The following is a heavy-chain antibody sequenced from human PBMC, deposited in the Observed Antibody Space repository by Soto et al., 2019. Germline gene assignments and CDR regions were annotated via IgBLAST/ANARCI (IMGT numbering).Heavy chain of an antibody. Sequence: QITLNESGPTLVTPTQPLTLTCSFSGFSLTTDGVGLGWVRQPPGEALQWLALIYWDDDARYSASLKTSLTTTKDPSKNHVVLIMTNMDPVDTATYYCAHSRNLITEDAQVGDFDYWGQGTLVTVSS. CDR3: AHSRNLITEDAQVGDFDY. CDR2: IYWDDDA. J-gene: IGHJ4*02. V-gene: IGHV2-5*02. D-gene: IGHD1-26*01. CDR1: GFSLTTDGVG.